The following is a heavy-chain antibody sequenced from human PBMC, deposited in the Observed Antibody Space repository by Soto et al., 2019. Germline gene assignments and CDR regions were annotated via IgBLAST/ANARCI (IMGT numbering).Heavy chain of an antibody. V-gene: IGHV4-59*13. D-gene: IGHD4-4*01. Sequence: PXETLSPTCRLSGVTIGAYSWNWIRRPPGKGLEWIGYIFYRGETKYNPSHSLWSRVTISTSKNQFSLTLTSVTAADTAVYYCARGSKSNFEGPIVWGQGALVTVSS. CDR3: ARGSKSNFEGPIV. J-gene: IGHJ4*02. CDR1: GVTIGAYS. CDR2: IFYRGET.